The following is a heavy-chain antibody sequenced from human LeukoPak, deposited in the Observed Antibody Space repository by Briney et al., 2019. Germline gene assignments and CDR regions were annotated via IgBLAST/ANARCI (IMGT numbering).Heavy chain of an antibody. D-gene: IGHD6-6*01. CDR2: ISSSSSTI. CDR3: ASSIAAHDVGY. CDR1: GFIFDDYA. Sequence: GGSLRLSCVGSGFIFDDYAMHWVRQVPGKGLEWVSYISSSSSTIYYADSVKGRFTISRDNAKNSLYLQMNSLRAEDTAVYYCASSIAAHDVGYWGQGTLVTVSS. J-gene: IGHJ4*02. V-gene: IGHV3-48*01.